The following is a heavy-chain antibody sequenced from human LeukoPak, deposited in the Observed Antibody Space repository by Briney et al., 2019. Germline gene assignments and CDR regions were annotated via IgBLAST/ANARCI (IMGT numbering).Heavy chain of an antibody. V-gene: IGHV3-21*01. CDR3: ARDLLGYCSSTSCSTDETFDY. J-gene: IGHJ4*02. CDR1: GFTFSSYS. Sequence: GGSLRLSCAASGFTFSSYSMNWVRQAPGKGLEWVSSISSSSSYIYYADSVKGRFTISRDNAKNSLYLQMNSLRAEDTAVYYCARDLLGYCSSTSCSTDETFDYWGQGTLVTVSS. D-gene: IGHD2-2*01. CDR2: ISSSSSYI.